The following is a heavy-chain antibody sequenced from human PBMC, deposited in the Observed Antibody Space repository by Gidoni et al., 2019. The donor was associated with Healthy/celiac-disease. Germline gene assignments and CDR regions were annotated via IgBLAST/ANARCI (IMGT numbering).Heavy chain of an antibody. Sequence: QVQLQQWVAGLLMPSEPLPLPCAVFGGSFSGYYWSWNRQPPGKGLEWIGEINHSGSTNYNPSLKSRVTISVDTSKNQFSLKLSSVTAADTAVYYCASSGITGTTIDYWGQGTLVTVSS. D-gene: IGHD1-7*01. V-gene: IGHV4-34*01. CDR2: INHSGST. CDR3: ASSGITGTTIDY. J-gene: IGHJ4*02. CDR1: GGSFSGYY.